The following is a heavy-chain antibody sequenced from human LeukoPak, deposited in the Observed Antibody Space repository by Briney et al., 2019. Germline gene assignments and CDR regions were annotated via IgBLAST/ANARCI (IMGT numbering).Heavy chain of an antibody. D-gene: IGHD4-23*01. J-gene: IGHJ4*02. CDR1: GFTFSDSA. CDR3: LAGGATVVTPIAE. V-gene: IGHV3-73*01. CDR2: IGKKANNYAT. Sequence: GGSLKLSCAASGFTFSDSAMHWVRQASGKGLEWVGRIGKKANNYATAYAASVKGRFTISRDDSKNMAYLQMNSLKTEDTAVYYCLAGGATVVTPIAEGGQGTLVTVSS.